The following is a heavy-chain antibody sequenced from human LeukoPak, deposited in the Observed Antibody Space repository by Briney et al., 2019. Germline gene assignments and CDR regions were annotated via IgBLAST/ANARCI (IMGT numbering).Heavy chain of an antibody. CDR2: IYYSGST. CDR3: ARLYGSGKNYFVY. Sequence: PSQTLSLTCTVSGGSIRSDNYYWNWIRQHPGKGLEWIGNIYYSGSTYYNPSLKSRVTLVVDTSKNQFSLQLTSVSTADTAVYYCARLYGSGKNYFVYWGQGTLVTVSS. D-gene: IGHD3-10*01. CDR1: GGSIRSDNYY. J-gene: IGHJ4*02. V-gene: IGHV4-31*03.